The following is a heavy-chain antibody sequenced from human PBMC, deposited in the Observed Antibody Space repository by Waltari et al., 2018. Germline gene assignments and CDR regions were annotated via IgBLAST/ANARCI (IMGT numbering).Heavy chain of an antibody. CDR2: INHSGST. J-gene: IGHJ6*03. Sequence: QVQLQQWGAGLLKPSETLSLTCAVYGGSFGGYYWSWVRQPPGKGLEWIGEINHSGSTNYNPSLKSRVTISVDTSKNQFSLKLSSVTAADTAVYYCARGTWPKFHYYYYMDVWGKGTTVTVSS. V-gene: IGHV4-34*01. CDR3: ARGTWPKFHYYYYMDV. D-gene: IGHD2-21*01. CDR1: GGSFGGYY.